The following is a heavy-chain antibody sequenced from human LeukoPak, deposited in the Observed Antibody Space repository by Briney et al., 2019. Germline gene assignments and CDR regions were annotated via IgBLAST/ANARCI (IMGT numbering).Heavy chain of an antibody. V-gene: IGHV3-48*02. CDR2: ISSRSTI. CDR1: GFTFSSYS. CDR3: ARGGTSSSLAY. Sequence: GGSLRLSCAASGFTFSSYSINWVRQAPGKGLEWVSYISSRSTISYSDSVKGRFTISRDNANNSLYLQMNSLRDEDTAVYYCARGGTSSSLAYWGQGTLVTVSS. D-gene: IGHD4-23*01. J-gene: IGHJ4*02.